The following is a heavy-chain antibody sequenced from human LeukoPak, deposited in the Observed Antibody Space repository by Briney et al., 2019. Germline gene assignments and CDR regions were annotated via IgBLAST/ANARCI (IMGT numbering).Heavy chain of an antibody. D-gene: IGHD2-2*01. CDR1: GGSISSYY. Sequence: NTSETLSLTCTVSGGSISSYYWSWIRQPPGKGLEWIGYIYYSGSTNYNPPLKSRVTISVDTSKNQFSLKLSSVTAADTAVYYCARERCTSTNCYYDYWGQGTLVTVSS. CDR2: IYYSGST. J-gene: IGHJ4*02. V-gene: IGHV4-59*01. CDR3: ARERCTSTNCYYDY.